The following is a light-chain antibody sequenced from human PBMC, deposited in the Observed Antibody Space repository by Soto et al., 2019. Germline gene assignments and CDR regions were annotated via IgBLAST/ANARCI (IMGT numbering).Light chain of an antibody. CDR3: ATWDDSLNEWV. CDR1: SSSIGSNT. V-gene: IGLV1-44*01. CDR2: SNN. Sequence: SVLTQPPSASGTPGQRVTISCSGSSSSIGSNTVNWYQQLPGAAPKLLIYSNNQRPSGVPDRFSGSKSGTSASLAISGLQSEDEAGYYCATWDDSLNEWVFGGGTKLTVL. J-gene: IGLJ3*02.